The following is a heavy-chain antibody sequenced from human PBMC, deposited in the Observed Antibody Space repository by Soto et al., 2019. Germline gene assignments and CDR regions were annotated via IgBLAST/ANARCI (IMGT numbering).Heavy chain of an antibody. CDR1: GFTFSHYA. Sequence: PGGSLRLSCAASGFTFSHYAMSWVRQAPGKGLEWVSAISGSGSTYYADSVKGRFTISSDNSKNTVYVQMSSLRAEDTAVYYCAATQSANNNCFWGQGTLVTVSS. V-gene: IGHV3-23*01. D-gene: IGHD1-1*01. CDR3: AATQSANNNCF. CDR2: ISGSGST. J-gene: IGHJ4*02.